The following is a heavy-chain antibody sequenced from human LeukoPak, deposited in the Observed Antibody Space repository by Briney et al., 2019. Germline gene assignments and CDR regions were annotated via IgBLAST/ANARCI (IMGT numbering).Heavy chain of an antibody. CDR2: IDPNSGGT. J-gene: IGHJ5*02. D-gene: IGHD4-17*01. CDR3: ARDYGDYDKVWFDP. Sequence: GASVKVSCKASGYTFTGYYMHWVRQAPGQGLEWMGWIDPNSGGTDYAQKFQGRVTMTRDTSISTAYMELSRLRSDDTAVYYCARDYGDYDKVWFDPWGQGTLVTVSS. V-gene: IGHV1-2*02. CDR1: GYTFTGYY.